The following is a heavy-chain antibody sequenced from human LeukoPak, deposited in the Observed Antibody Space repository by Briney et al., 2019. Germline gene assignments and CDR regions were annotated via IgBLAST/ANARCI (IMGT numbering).Heavy chain of an antibody. V-gene: IGHV3-48*01. CDR2: ISSSSSTI. CDR1: GFTFSHYS. CDR3: AREQV. Sequence: GGSLRLSCAASGFTFSHYSMNWVRQAPGKGLEWVSYISSSSSTIYYAGSVRGRFTISRDNAKNSLYLQMNSLRAEDTAVYYCAREQVWGQGTLVTVSS. J-gene: IGHJ4*02.